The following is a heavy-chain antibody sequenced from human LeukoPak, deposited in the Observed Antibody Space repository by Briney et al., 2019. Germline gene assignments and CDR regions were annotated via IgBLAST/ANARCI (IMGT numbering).Heavy chain of an antibody. CDR3: ARRGRRTYYYYGMDV. CDR1: GGSISSNSYY. J-gene: IGHJ6*02. CDR2: IYYSGST. V-gene: IGHV4-39*07. Sequence: SETLSLTCTVSGGSISSNSYYWGWIRQPPGKGLEWIGSIYYSGSTYYNPSLKSRVTISVDTSKNQFSLKLSSVTAADTAVYYCARRGRRTYYYYGMDVWGQGTTVTVSS. D-gene: IGHD3-16*01.